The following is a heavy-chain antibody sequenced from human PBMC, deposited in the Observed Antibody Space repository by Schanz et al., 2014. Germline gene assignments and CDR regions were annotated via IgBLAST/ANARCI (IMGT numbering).Heavy chain of an antibody. CDR2: INSDGTKR. CDR1: GFTFSSYA. Sequence: VQLVESGGDLVQPGGSLRLSCTASGFTFSSYAMGWVRQAPGKGLEWVAFINSDGTKRFYADSVKSRFTISRDNSRNTLYLQMNSLRAEDTAVYYCARDGYSVVVISPTESFDIWGQGTMVTVSP. J-gene: IGHJ3*02. V-gene: IGHV3-33*08. D-gene: IGHD2-21*01. CDR3: ARDGYSVVVISPTESFDI.